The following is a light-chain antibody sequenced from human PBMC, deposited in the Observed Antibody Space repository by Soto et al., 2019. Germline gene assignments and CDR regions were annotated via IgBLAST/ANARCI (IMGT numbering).Light chain of an antibody. Sequence: QSALTQSASVSGSLGQSITLSCTGAISYVGSSTLVSWYQHHPGKAPKLVIYEAYKRPSGVSNRFSGSKSGNPASMTISGLQAEDEAIYSCCSYGTSNPIFGGGTQLTVL. J-gene: IGLJ2*01. V-gene: IGLV2-23*01. CDR2: EAY. CDR3: CSYGTSNPI. CDR1: ISYVGSSTL.